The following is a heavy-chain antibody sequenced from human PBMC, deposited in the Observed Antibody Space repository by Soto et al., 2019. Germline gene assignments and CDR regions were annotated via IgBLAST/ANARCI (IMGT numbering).Heavy chain of an antibody. CDR3: AKNLDYGFRFQVIFDY. J-gene: IGHJ4*02. V-gene: IGHV3-30*18. CDR2: ISYDGSNK. D-gene: IGHD3-10*01. CDR1: GFTFSSYA. Sequence: ESGGGVVQPGRSLRLPCAASGFTFSSYAMHWVRQAPGKGLEWVAVISYDGSNKYYADSVKGRFTISRDNSKNTLYLQMNSLRAEDTAVYSCAKNLDYGFRFQVIFDYWGQGTLVTVSS.